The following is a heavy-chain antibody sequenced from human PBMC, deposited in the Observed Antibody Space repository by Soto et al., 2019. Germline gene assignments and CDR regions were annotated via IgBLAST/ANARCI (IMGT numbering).Heavy chain of an antibody. CDR2: IKQDGSEK. CDR1: GFTFSSYW. V-gene: IGHV3-7*01. CDR3: AREKIGYSYGYDWFDP. D-gene: IGHD5-18*01. Sequence: PGGSLRLSCAASGFTFSSYWMSWVRQAPGKGLEWVANIKQDGSEKYYVDSVKGRFTISRDNAKNSLYLQMNSLRAEDTAVYYCAREKIGYSYGYDWFDPWGQGTLVTVSS. J-gene: IGHJ5*02.